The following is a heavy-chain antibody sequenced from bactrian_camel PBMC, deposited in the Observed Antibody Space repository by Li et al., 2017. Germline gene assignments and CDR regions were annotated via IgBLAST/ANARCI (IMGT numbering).Heavy chain of an antibody. J-gene: IGHJ7*01. Sequence: DVQLVESGGGFVPPGGSLRLSCAASGFTFKTYAVTWVRQAPGKGLEWVSTINSGGSTTYYADSVKGRFTISRDNAKNTLSLQVHSLKTEDTAVYYCATGGVVPRGMDYWGKGTQVTVS. V-gene: IGHV3S31*01. D-gene: IGHD2*01. CDR1: GFTFKTYA. CDR2: INSGGSTT.